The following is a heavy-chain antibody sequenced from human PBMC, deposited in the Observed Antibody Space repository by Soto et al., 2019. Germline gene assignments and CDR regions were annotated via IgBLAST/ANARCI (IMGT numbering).Heavy chain of an antibody. CDR2: IWYDGSKK. D-gene: IGHD5-18*01. CDR3: ARGYSYGSTTFDY. V-gene: IGHV3-33*01. CDR1: GFTFSSYG. J-gene: IGHJ4*02. Sequence: QVQLVESGGGVVQPETSLRLSCVVSGFTFSSYGMHWVRQAPGKGLEWVAVIWYDGSKKYYADSVKGRFTISRDNSRNTLYLQMNSLRAEDTAMYYCARGYSYGSTTFDYWGQGALVTVSS.